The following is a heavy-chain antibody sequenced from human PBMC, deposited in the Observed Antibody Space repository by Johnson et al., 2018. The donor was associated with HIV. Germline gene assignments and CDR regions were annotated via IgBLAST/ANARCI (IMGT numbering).Heavy chain of an antibody. V-gene: IGHV3-13*01. D-gene: IGHD1-26*01. CDR1: GFTFSSYD. CDR2: IGTAGGT. Sequence: VQLVESGGGVVRPGESLRLSCAASGFTFSSYDMHWVRQATGKGLEWVSAIGTAGGTYYPGSVKGRFTISRENAKNSLYLPMNSLRAKDTAVYYCARDMGELLGPYDAFDIWGRGTMVTVSS. J-gene: IGHJ3*02. CDR3: ARDMGELLGPYDAFDI.